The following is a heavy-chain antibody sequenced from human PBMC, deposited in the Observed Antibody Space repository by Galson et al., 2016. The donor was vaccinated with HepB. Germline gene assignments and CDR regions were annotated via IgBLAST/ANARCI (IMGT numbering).Heavy chain of an antibody. CDR2: ISDSGGST. CDR3: ARGGAVSGLDY. Sequence: SLRLSCAASGFTFSSYAMSWVRQAPGKGLEWVSTISDSGGSTYSADPSKGRFTISRDNSKNTVYLQMNSLIAEDTAVYYCARGGAVSGLDYWGQGTLVTVSS. V-gene: IGHV3-23*01. J-gene: IGHJ4*02. CDR1: GFTFSSYA. D-gene: IGHD6-19*01.